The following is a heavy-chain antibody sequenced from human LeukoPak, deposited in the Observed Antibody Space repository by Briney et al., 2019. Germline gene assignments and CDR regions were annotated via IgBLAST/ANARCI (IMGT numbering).Heavy chain of an antibody. V-gene: IGHV4-39*07. J-gene: IGHJ4*02. CDR2: IFYSGNT. CDR3: ARARTSTNFCDY. D-gene: IGHD1-14*01. CDR1: GGSISSISYY. Sequence: PSGTLCLTCTVSGGSISSISYYSGWIRHPPGNGLEWIGNIFYSGNTYYNPSLKSRVTISVDTSKNPSYLQLSAVTAAATAVYYCARARTSTNFCDYWGQGTLVTVSS.